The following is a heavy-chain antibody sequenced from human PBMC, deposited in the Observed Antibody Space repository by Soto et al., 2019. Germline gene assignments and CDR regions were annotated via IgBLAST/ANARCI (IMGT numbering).Heavy chain of an antibody. CDR2: ISGSGGST. Sequence: GGSLRLSCAASGFTFSSYAMSWVRQAPGKGLEWVSAISGSGGSTYYADSVKGRFTISRDNSKNTLYLQMNSLRAEDTAVYYCAGPPGAAAGNGYFDYWGQGTLVTVSS. V-gene: IGHV3-23*01. D-gene: IGHD6-13*01. J-gene: IGHJ4*02. CDR3: AGPPGAAAGNGYFDY. CDR1: GFTFSSYA.